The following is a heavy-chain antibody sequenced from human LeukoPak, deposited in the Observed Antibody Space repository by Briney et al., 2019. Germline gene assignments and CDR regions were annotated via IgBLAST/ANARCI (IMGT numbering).Heavy chain of an antibody. CDR2: INHSGST. J-gene: IGHJ6*02. CDR1: GGSFSGYY. CDR3: ARGTYCSSTSCYTRYYYYYGMDV. Sequence: SETLSLTCAVYGGSFSGYYWSWIRQPPGKGLEWIGEINHSGSTNYNPSLKSRVTISVDTSKNQFSLKLSSVTAADTAVYYCARGTYCSSTSCYTRYYYYYGMDVWGQGTTVTVSS. V-gene: IGHV4-34*01. D-gene: IGHD2-2*02.